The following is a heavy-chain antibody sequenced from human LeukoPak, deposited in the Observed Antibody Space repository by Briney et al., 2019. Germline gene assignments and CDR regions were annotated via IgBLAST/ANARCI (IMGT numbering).Heavy chain of an antibody. Sequence: GGSLRLSCAASGFTFSDYYMSWIRQAPGKGLEWVSYISSSGSTIYYADSVKGRFTISRDNAKNSLYLQMNSLRAEDTAVYYCARELGYCSGGSCYEGGFDYWGQGTLVTASS. CDR1: GFTFSDYY. J-gene: IGHJ4*02. D-gene: IGHD2-15*01. CDR2: ISSSGSTI. CDR3: ARELGYCSGGSCYEGGFDY. V-gene: IGHV3-11*01.